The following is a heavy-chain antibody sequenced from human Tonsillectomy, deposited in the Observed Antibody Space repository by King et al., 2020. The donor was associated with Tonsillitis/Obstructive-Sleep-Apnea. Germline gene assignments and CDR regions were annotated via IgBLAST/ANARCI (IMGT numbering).Heavy chain of an antibody. V-gene: IGHV3-64*01. CDR1: GFTFSSYA. CDR2: INSNGGST. D-gene: IGHD3-3*01. Sequence: VQLVESGGGLVQPGGSLRLSCAASGFTFSSYAMHWVRQAPGKGLESVSSINSNGGSTYYANSVKGRFTISRDNSKNTLYLQMGSLRAEDMAVYYCARDGGGGYCDFWSGRNAFDIWGQGTMVTVSS. CDR3: ARDGGGGYCDFWSGRNAFDI. J-gene: IGHJ3*02.